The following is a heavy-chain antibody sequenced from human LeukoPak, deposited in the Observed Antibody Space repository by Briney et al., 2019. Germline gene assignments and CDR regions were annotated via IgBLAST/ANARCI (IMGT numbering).Heavy chain of an antibody. J-gene: IGHJ4*02. D-gene: IGHD5-18*01. CDR3: AKAREDTAMALPFDY. V-gene: IGHV3-30*18. CDR1: GFTFGSYG. CDR2: ISYDGSNK. Sequence: GGSLRLSCAASGFTFGSYGMHWIRQAPGKGLEWVAVISYDGSNKYYADSVKGRFTISRDNSKNTLYLQMNSLRAEDTAVYYCAKAREDTAMALPFDYWGQGTLVTVSS.